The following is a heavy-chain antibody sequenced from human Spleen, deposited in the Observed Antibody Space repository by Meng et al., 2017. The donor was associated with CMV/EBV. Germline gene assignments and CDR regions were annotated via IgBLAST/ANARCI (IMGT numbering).Heavy chain of an antibody. J-gene: IGHJ4*02. CDR2: IYPGDSDT. V-gene: IGHV5-51*01. D-gene: IGHD3-10*01. CDR1: AYSFTSYW. Sequence: GAEGKKPGEALKFSSKCSAYSFTSYWIGWVRQMPGKGLEWMGIIYPGDSDTRYSPSFQGQVTISADKSISTDYLQLSSLKASDTAMYYCARLDWVRGVIDYWGQGTLVTVSS. CDR3: ARLDWVRGVIDY.